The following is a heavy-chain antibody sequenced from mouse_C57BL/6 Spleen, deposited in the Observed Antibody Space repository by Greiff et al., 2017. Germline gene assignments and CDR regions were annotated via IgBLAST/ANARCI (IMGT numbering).Heavy chain of an antibody. V-gene: IGHV1-20*01. D-gene: IGHD3-3*01. CDR2: INPYNGDT. CDR1: GYSFTGYF. CDR3: ARRGGCDTAMDY. J-gene: IGHJ4*01. Sequence: VQLQQSGPELVKPGDSVKISCKASGYSFTGYFMNWVMQSHGKSLEWIGRINPYNGDTFYNQKFKGKATLTVGKSSSTAHMELRSLTSEDSAVYYCARRGGCDTAMDYWGQGTSVTVSS.